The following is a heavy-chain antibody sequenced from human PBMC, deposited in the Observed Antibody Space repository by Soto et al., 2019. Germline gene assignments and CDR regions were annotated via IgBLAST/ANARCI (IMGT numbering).Heavy chain of an antibody. D-gene: IGHD6-13*01. CDR1: GGTFSSYT. J-gene: IGHJ6*03. CDR2: IIPILGIA. CDR3: ARGVAAGGYYYYYYMDV. Sequence: SVKVSCKASGGTFSSYTISWVRQAPGQGLEWMGRIIPILGIANYAQKFQGRVTITADKSTSTAYMELSSLRSEDTAVYYCARGVAAGGYYYYYYMDVWGKGTTVTVS. V-gene: IGHV1-69*02.